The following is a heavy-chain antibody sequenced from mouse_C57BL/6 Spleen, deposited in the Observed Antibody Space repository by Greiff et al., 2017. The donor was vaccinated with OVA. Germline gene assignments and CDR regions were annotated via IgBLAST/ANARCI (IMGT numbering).Heavy chain of an antibody. CDR1: GYAFSSSW. Sequence: VQLQESGPELVKPGASVKISCKASGYAFSSSWMNWVKQRPGKGLEWIGRIYPGDGDTNYNGKFKGKATLTADKSSSTAYMQLSSLTSEDSAVYFCARSDSSGYGYAMDYWGQGTSVTVSS. D-gene: IGHD3-2*02. V-gene: IGHV1-82*01. CDR2: IYPGDGDT. CDR3: ARSDSSGYGYAMDY. J-gene: IGHJ4*01.